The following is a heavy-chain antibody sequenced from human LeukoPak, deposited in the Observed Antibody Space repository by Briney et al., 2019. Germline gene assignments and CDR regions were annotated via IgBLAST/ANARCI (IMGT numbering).Heavy chain of an antibody. CDR3: AKGSPLRASDLRYYYYGMDV. D-gene: IGHD3-16*01. V-gene: IGHV3-23*01. J-gene: IGHJ6*02. CDR2: ISGSGGST. CDR1: GFTFSSYA. Sequence: GGSLRLSCAASGFTFSSYAMNWVRQAPGKGLEWVSVISGSGGSTYYADSVKGRFTISRDNSKNTLYLQMNSLRAEDTAVYYCAKGSPLRASDLRYYYYGMDVWGQGTTVTVSS.